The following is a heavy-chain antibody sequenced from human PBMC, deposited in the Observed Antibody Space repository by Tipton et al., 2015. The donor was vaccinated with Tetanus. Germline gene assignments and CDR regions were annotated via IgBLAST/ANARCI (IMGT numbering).Heavy chain of an antibody. CDR3: TKGGDEILGATCFDY. Sequence: SLRLSCAASGFIFSSYALSWVRQAPGKGLEWVSGISGNTGRTSYADSVKGRFTISRDNSKNTLLLQMNSLRAEDTAVYYCTKGGDEILGATCFDYWGQGTLVTVSS. V-gene: IGHV3-23*01. CDR1: GFIFSSYA. D-gene: IGHD7-27*01. J-gene: IGHJ4*02. CDR2: ISGNTGRT.